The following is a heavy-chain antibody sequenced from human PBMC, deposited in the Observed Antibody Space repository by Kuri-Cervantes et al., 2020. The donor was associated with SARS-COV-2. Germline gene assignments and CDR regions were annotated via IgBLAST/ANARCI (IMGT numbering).Heavy chain of an antibody. J-gene: IGHJ4*02. D-gene: IGHD3-22*01. CDR3: ARVVDYYDSSGYYYADFDY. V-gene: IGHV4-34*01. Sequence: SETLSLTCAAYGGSFSGYYWSWVRQPPGKGLEWIGEINHSGSTNYNPSPKSGVTISVDTSKNQFSLKLSSVTAADTAVYYCARVVDYYDSSGYYYADFDYWGQGTLVTVSS. CDR1: GGSFSGYY. CDR2: INHSGST.